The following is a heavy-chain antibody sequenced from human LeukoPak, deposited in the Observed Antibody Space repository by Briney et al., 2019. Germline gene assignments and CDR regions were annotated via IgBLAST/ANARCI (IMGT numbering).Heavy chain of an antibody. D-gene: IGHD6-19*01. CDR2: ISTYNGNT. CDR1: GYTFTSNG. J-gene: IGHJ4*02. V-gene: IGHV1-18*01. CDR3: ARDTYNSGWCSDY. Sequence: ASVTVSCKTSGYTFTSNGISWVRQAPGHGLEWMGWISTYNGNTNYAQNLQGRIIMTTDTSTRTAYMELRSPRSDDTAVYYCARDTYNSGWCSDYWGQGTLVTVSS.